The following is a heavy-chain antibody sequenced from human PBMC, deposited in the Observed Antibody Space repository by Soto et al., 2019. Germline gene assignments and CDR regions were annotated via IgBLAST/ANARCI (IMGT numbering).Heavy chain of an antibody. CDR3: ARDARNMVRGVIYYYYYGMDV. J-gene: IGHJ6*02. CDR2: ITNSGSST. V-gene: IGHV3-23*01. Sequence: GGSLRLSCTASGFTFSTYAMSWVRQFPGKGLEWVSVITNSGSSTYHADSVKGRFTISRDNSKNTLYLQMNSLRAEDTAVYYCARDARNMVRGVIYYYYYGMDVWGQGTTVTVSS. D-gene: IGHD3-10*01. CDR1: GFTFSTYA.